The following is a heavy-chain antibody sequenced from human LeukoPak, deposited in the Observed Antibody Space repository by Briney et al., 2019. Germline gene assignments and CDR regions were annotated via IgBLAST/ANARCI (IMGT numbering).Heavy chain of an antibody. D-gene: IGHD4-11*01. CDR1: GGSISSHY. Sequence: SETLSLTCTVSGGSISSHYWSWIRQPPGKGLEWIGYIYYSGSTNYNPSIKSRVTISVDTSKNQFSLKLSSVTAADTAVYYCARERGTVTSHYYYHMDVWGKGTTVTVSS. CDR3: ARERGTVTSHYYYHMDV. J-gene: IGHJ6*03. V-gene: IGHV4-59*11. CDR2: IYYSGST.